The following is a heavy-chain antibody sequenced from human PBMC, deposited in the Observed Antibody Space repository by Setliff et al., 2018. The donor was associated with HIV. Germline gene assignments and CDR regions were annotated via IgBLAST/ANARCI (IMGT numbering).Heavy chain of an antibody. D-gene: IGHD4-17*01. J-gene: IGHJ3*02. V-gene: IGHV3-30*12. CDR3: AREDVTTSGLDI. Sequence: LSLSCAASGFTFSSYGMHWVRQAPGKGLEWVAVISYDGSSTAYADSVKGRFTISRDNAKSTLYLQMNSLRVEDTAVYYCAREDVTTSGLDIWGQGTMVTVSS. CDR2: ISYDGSST. CDR1: GFTFSSYG.